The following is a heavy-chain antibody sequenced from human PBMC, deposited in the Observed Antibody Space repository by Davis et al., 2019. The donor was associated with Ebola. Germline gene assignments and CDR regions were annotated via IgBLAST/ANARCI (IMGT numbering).Heavy chain of an antibody. J-gene: IGHJ6*02. D-gene: IGHD1-14*01. CDR3: ARQEVLMTSGGLFYDYGMDV. Sequence: GESLKISCKGSGYSFTSYWIAWVRQMPGKGLEWMGIIYLGDSDTRYSPSFQGHVTISADKSINTAYLQWSSLKASDSAIYYCARQEVLMTSGGLFYDYGMDVWGQGTTVTVSS. CDR1: GYSFTSYW. V-gene: IGHV5-51*01. CDR2: IYLGDSDT.